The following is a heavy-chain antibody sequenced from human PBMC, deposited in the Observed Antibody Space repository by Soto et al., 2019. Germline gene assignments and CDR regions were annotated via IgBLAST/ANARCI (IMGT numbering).Heavy chain of an antibody. CDR1: GFTFSSYG. D-gene: IGHD4-4*01. V-gene: IGHV3-33*01. CDR2: IWYDGSNK. CDR3: ARDPRPLTVTTFVGLYYYGMDV. J-gene: IGHJ6*02. Sequence: GGSLRLSCAASGFTFSSYGMHWVRQAPGRGLEGVAVIWYDGSNKYYADSVKGRFTISRDNSKNTLYLQMNSLRAEDTAVYYCARDPRPLTVTTFVGLYYYGMDVWGQGTTVTVSS.